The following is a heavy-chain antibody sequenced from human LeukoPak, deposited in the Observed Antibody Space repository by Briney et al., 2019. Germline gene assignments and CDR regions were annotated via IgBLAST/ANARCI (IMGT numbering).Heavy chain of an antibody. CDR3: AQEHYYDSSGLY. J-gene: IGHJ4*02. V-gene: IGHV4-34*01. D-gene: IGHD3-22*01. CDR2: INHSGST. Sequence: SETLSLTCAVYGGSFSGYYWSWIRQPPGKGLEWVWEINHSGSTNYNPSIKSRVTISVDTSKNQFSLRLRSVTASDRAVYYCAQEHYYDSSGLYWGKGTLVTVSS. CDR1: GGSFSGYY.